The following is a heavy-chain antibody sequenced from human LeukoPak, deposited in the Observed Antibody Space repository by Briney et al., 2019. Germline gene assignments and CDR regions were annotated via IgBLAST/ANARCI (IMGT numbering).Heavy chain of an antibody. D-gene: IGHD3-22*01. CDR2: INPSGGST. CDR1: GYTFTSYY. CDR3: ARDVHDGSGDYYYMDV. V-gene: IGHV1-46*01. Sequence: ASVKVSCKASGYTFTSYYMHSVRHAPGQGLEWMGIINPSGGSTSYAQKFQGRVTMTRDTSTSTVYMELSSLRSEGTAVYYCARDVHDGSGDYYYMDVWGKGTTVTVSS. J-gene: IGHJ6*03.